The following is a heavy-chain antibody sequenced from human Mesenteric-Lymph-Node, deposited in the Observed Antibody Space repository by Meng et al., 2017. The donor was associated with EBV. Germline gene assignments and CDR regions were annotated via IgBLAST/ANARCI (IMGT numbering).Heavy chain of an antibody. J-gene: IGHJ4*02. CDR2: IYYTESY. Sequence: QEPGPGQGKPATAMPPPDTVSGGSTESSSGDWGGIWQPPGKGLEWIANIYYTESYNYNPSLRSRVTISVDTSKSKFSLKLSSVTAADTAVYFCTRRDSGSGRSDFWGKGTLVTVSS. CDR3: TRRDSGSGRSDF. CDR1: GGSTESSSGD. D-gene: IGHD3-10*01. V-gene: IGHV4-39*01.